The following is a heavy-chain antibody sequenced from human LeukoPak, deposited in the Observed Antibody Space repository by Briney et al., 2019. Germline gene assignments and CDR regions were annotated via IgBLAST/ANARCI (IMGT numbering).Heavy chain of an antibody. D-gene: IGHD2-8*01. CDR1: GFTFSSYA. J-gene: IGHJ4*02. Sequence: PGGSLRLSCAASGFTFSSYAMHWVRQAPGKGLEWVSIFYAGGSTYYADSVKGRFTMSRDSSKNTLFLQMNSLRAEDTAIYYCARERTTNGYILAYWGQGTLVTVSS. CDR3: ARERTTNGYILAY. V-gene: IGHV3-53*01. CDR2: FYAGGST.